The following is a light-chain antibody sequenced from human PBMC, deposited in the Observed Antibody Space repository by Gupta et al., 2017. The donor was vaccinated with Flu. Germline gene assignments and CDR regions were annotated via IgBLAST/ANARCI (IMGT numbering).Light chain of an antibody. CDR3: MQDKSSVS. J-gene: IGKJ2*01. Sequence: SVTLGKPAYIYCRSRHSRRYNDGNYYLYWVQQRPGQSQRRIIYKGSNRDLGVTDRFSGSGEGNDFTHKSSGGEDEAGGVYYGMQDKSSVSFGQGTKMDIK. CDR1: HSRRYNDGNYY. CDR2: KGS. V-gene: IGKV2-30*01.